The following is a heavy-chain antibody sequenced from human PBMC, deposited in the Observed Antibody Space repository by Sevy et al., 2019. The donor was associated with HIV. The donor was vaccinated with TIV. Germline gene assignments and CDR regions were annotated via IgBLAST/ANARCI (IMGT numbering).Heavy chain of an antibody. CDR2: IKQDGSEK. CDR1: VFTFSRYW. Sequence: GGSLRLSCAASVFTFSRYWMSWVRQAPGKGLEWVANIKQDGSEKYYVDSVKGRFTISRDNAKNSLYLQMNSLRADDTAVYYCARVKDDSSGYRFDYWGQGTLVTVSS. D-gene: IGHD3-22*01. J-gene: IGHJ4*02. V-gene: IGHV3-7*01. CDR3: ARVKDDSSGYRFDY.